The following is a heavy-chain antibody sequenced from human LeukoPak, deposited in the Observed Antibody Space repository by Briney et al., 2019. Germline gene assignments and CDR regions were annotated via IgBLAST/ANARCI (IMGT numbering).Heavy chain of an antibody. D-gene: IGHD6-6*01. CDR3: AKGRSIATNFDY. CDR1: GFTFDDYA. Sequence: SGGSLRLSCAASGFTFDDYAMHWVRQAPGKGLEWVSGISWNSGSIGYADSVKGRFTISRDNAKNSLYLQMNSLRAEDTALYYCAKGRSIATNFDYWGQGTLVTVSS. J-gene: IGHJ4*02. V-gene: IGHV3-9*01. CDR2: ISWNSGSI.